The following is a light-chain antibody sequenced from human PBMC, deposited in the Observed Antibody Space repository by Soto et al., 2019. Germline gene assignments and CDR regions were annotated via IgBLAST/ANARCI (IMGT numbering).Light chain of an antibody. CDR3: SSYAGSRALHVI. CDR1: SSDVRGYNY. J-gene: IGLJ2*01. V-gene: IGLV2-11*01. Sequence: QSALTQPRSVSGSPGQSVTISCTGTSSDVRGYNYVSWYQQHPGKAPQLMIHDVSQRPSGVPDRFSGSKSGNTASLTISGLQAEDEADYYCSSYAGSRALHVIFGGGTKLTVL. CDR2: DVS.